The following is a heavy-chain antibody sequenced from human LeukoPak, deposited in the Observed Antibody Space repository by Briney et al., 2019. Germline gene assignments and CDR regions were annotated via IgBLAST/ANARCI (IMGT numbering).Heavy chain of an antibody. D-gene: IGHD3-3*01. Sequence: ASVKVSCKASGYTFTSYGISWVRQAPGQGLEWMGWISAYNGNTNYAQKLQGRVTMTTDTSTSPAYMELRSLRSDDTAVYYCARESYYDFWSGYWRNLDYWGQGTLVTVSS. CDR3: ARESYYDFWSGYWRNLDY. CDR2: ISAYNGNT. CDR1: GYTFTSYG. J-gene: IGHJ4*02. V-gene: IGHV1-18*01.